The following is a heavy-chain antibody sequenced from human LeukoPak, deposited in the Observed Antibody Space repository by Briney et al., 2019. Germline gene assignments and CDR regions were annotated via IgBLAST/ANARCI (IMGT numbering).Heavy chain of an antibody. J-gene: IGHJ4*02. Sequence: GASVKVSCKASGYTFTNFGISWVRQAPGQGLEWMGWISAHTGNTNYVKKFQDRVTMTTDTSTSTAYMELRSLRSDDTAVYYCARDRFLKYSSGWSFDYWGQGTLVTVSS. D-gene: IGHD6-19*01. V-gene: IGHV1-18*01. CDR1: GYTFTNFG. CDR2: ISAHTGNT. CDR3: ARDRFLKYSSGWSFDY.